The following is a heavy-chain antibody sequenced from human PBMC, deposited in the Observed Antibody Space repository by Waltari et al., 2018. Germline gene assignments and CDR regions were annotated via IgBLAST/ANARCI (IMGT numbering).Heavy chain of an antibody. CDR1: GFTFSSHG. J-gene: IGHJ3*02. V-gene: IGHV3-30*18. D-gene: IGHD6-19*01. CDR3: AKDTEIGQWLVLGAFDI. CDR2: TWYDGSNK. Sequence: QVQLVESGGGVVQPGRSLRLSCAASGFTFSSHGMHWVRQAPGQGLEWVAVTWYDGSNKYYSDSVKSLFTISRDNSKNTLYLQMNSLRAEDTAMYYCAKDTEIGQWLVLGAFDIWGQGTMVTVSS.